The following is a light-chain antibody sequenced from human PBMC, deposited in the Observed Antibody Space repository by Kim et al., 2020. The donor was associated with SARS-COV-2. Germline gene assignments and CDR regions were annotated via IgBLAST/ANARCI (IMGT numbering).Light chain of an antibody. CDR3: QQRSNWT. CDR2: DAS. Sequence: LSLCPGERATLSCRASQSVSSYLAWYQQKPGQAPRLLIYDASNRATGIPARFSGSGSGTDFTLTISSLEPEDFAVYYCQQRSNWTFGQGTKVDIK. J-gene: IGKJ1*01. V-gene: IGKV3-11*01. CDR1: QSVSSY.